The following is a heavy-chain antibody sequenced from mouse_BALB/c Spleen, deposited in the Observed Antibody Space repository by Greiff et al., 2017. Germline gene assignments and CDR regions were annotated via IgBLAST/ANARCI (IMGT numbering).Heavy chain of an antibody. CDR3: ARGDYGAMDY. CDR1: GFTFSSYA. D-gene: IGHD1-1*02. CDR2: ISSGGST. Sequence: VQLKESGGGLVKPGGSLKLSCAASGFTFSSYAMSWVRQTPEKRLEWVASISSGGSTYYPDSVKGRFTISRDNARNILYLQMSSLRSEDTAMYYCARGDYGAMDYWGQGTSVTVSS. J-gene: IGHJ4*01. V-gene: IGHV5-6-5*01.